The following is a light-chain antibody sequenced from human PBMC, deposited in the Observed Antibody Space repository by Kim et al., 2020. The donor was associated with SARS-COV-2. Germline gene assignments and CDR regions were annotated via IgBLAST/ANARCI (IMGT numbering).Light chain of an antibody. CDR3: QAWDSSTAWV. V-gene: IGLV3-1*01. CDR1: NLGSKF. Sequence: VSPGQTASITCSGNNLGSKFAFWYHQKPGQSPVLVIYQDTKRHSGIPERFSGSNSGNTATLTISGTQAMDEADYYCQAWDSSTAWVFGGGTKLTVL. J-gene: IGLJ3*02. CDR2: QDT.